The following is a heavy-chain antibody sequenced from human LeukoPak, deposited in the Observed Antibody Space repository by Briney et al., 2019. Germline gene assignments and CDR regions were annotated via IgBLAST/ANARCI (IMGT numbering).Heavy chain of an antibody. D-gene: IGHD6-19*01. V-gene: IGHV1-2*02. J-gene: IGHJ4*02. Sequence: ASVKVSCKASGYTFTGYYMHWVRQAPGQGLEWMGWINPNSGGTNYAQKFQGRVTMTRDTPISTAYMELSRLRSDDTAVYYCARDTIAVAGDLDYWGQGTLVTVSS. CDR3: ARDTIAVAGDLDY. CDR2: INPNSGGT. CDR1: GYTFTGYY.